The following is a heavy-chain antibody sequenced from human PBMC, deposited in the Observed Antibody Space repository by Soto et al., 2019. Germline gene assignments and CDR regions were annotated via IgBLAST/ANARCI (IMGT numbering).Heavy chain of an antibody. D-gene: IGHD3-10*01. J-gene: IGHJ4*02. CDR1: GFTFSSYA. CDR3: ARELARGYYFDY. V-gene: IGHV3-64*01. Sequence: GGSLRLSCAASGFTFSSYAMHWVRQAPGKGLEYVSAISSNGGSTYYANSVKGRFTISRDNSKNTLYLQMGSLRAEDMAVYYCARELARGYYFDYWGQGTLVTVSS. CDR2: ISSNGGST.